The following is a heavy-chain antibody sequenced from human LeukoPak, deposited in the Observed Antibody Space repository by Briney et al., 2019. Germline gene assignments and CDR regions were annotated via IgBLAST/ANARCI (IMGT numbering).Heavy chain of an antibody. Sequence: SETLSLTCTVSDYSISSGYYWGWIRQPPGKGLEWIGSIYHSGSTYYNPSLKSRVTISVDTSKNQFSLKLSSVTAADTAVYYCARGGRGSSWYNFDYWGQGTLVTVSS. D-gene: IGHD6-13*01. V-gene: IGHV4-38-2*02. CDR3: ARGGRGSSWYNFDY. CDR1: DYSISSGYY. CDR2: IYHSGST. J-gene: IGHJ4*02.